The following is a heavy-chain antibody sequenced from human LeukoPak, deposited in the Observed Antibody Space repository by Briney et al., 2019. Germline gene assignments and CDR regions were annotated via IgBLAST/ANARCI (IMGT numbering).Heavy chain of an antibody. J-gene: IGHJ4*02. CDR1: GGSISSGSYY. Sequence: PSQTLSLTCTVSGGSISSGSYYWSWIRQPAGKGLEWIGRIYTSGRTNYNPSLKSRVTISVDTSKNQFSLKLSSVTAADTAVYYCARDVLGYCSSTSCYRHFDYWGQGTLVTVSS. CDR3: ARDVLGYCSSTSCYRHFDY. V-gene: IGHV4-61*02. CDR2: IYTSGRT. D-gene: IGHD2-2*02.